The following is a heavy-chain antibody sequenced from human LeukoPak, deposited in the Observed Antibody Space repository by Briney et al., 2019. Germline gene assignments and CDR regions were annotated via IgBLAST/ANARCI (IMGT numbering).Heavy chain of an antibody. Sequence: GGSLRLSCAASGFTFSSDGMHWVRQAPGKGLEWVAVISDDGNSKYYADSVKGRVTVSRDNSKTTLYLQMDRLRTEDTAVYYCSKERGRRDAFDIWGQGTMVTVSS. V-gene: IGHV3-30*18. CDR1: GFTFSSDG. CDR3: SKERGRRDAFDI. J-gene: IGHJ3*02. D-gene: IGHD3-10*01. CDR2: ISDDGNSK.